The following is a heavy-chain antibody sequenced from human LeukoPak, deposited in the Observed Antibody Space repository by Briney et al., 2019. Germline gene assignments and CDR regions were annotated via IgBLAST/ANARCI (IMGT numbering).Heavy chain of an antibody. CDR2: IYPGDSDT. D-gene: IGHD3-22*01. CDR3: ARRDSSGYYYFDY. J-gene: IGHJ4*02. V-gene: IGHV5-51*01. Sequence: GGALKISCKGSGYSFTSYWIGWVRPVPGKGVGWMGIIYPGDSDTRYSPSFQGQVTISADKSISTAYLQWSSLKASDTAMYYCARRDSSGYYYFDYWGQGTLVTVSS. CDR1: GYSFTSYW.